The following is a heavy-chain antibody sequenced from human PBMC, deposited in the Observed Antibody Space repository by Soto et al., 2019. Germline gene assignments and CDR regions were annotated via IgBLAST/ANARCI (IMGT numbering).Heavy chain of an antibody. Sequence: SVKVSCKASGGTFSSYAISWVRQAPGQGLEWMGGIIPIFGTANYAQKFQGRVTITADESTSTAYMELSSLRSEDTAVYYCARTLRLGYCSSTSCYTGGYYYYGMDVCGQGTTVTVSS. CDR2: IIPIFGTA. CDR1: GGTFSSYA. J-gene: IGHJ6*02. CDR3: ARTLRLGYCSSTSCYTGGYYYYGMDV. V-gene: IGHV1-69*13. D-gene: IGHD2-2*02.